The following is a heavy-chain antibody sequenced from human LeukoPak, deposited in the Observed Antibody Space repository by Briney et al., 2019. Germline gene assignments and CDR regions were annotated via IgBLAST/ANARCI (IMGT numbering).Heavy chain of an antibody. V-gene: IGHV4-59*01. D-gene: IGHD3-22*01. J-gene: IGHJ3*02. CDR2: LNYSGRT. CDR3: ARLVDYDNSGDPDIFDM. Sequence: TPSLTFTFSCGALRGYYWGWIREPPGEGPEGVGSLNYSGRTKYNPSLQSRVTISLDTSKNLFSLQLISVTAADTAGYYCARLVDYDNSGDPDIFDMWGQGTMVTVSS. CDR1: CGALRGYY.